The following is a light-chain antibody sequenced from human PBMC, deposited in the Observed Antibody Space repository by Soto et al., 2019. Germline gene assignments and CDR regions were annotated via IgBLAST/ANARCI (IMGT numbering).Light chain of an antibody. J-gene: IGKJ4*01. CDR2: LGS. Sequence: DIVMTQSPLSLPVTPGEPASISCRSSQSLLHSNGYNYLDWYLQKPGQSPQLLIYLGSNRASGVPDRCSGSGSGTDFTLKISRVEAEDVGVYYCMQALQTQLTFGGGTKVEIK. V-gene: IGKV2-28*01. CDR3: MQALQTQLT. CDR1: QSLLHSNGYNY.